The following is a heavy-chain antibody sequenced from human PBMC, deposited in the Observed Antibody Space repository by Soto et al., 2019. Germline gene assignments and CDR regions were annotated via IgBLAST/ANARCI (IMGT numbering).Heavy chain of an antibody. D-gene: IGHD3-16*01. CDR3: ARAEGGYFDY. V-gene: IGHV4-59*01. CDR1: GGSISSYY. J-gene: IGHJ4*02. CDR2: IYYSGST. Sequence: SETLFLTCTVSGGSISSYYWSWIRQPPGKGLEWIGYIYYSGSTNYNPSLKSRVTISVDTSKNQFSLKLSSVTAADTAVYYCARAEGGYFDYWGQGTLVTVSS.